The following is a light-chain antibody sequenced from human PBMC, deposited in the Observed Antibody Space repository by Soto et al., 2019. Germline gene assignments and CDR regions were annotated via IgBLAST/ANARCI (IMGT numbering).Light chain of an antibody. CDR1: QNVSSSY. CDR2: GAS. Sequence: ESVLTQSPGSLSLSPGERATLSCRASQNVSSSYLAWYQQKPGQAPRLLIYGASSRATGIPDRFSGSGSGTDFTLTISRLEPEDFAVYYCQQYGSSQYTFGPGTKLEIK. V-gene: IGKV3-20*01. J-gene: IGKJ2*01. CDR3: QQYGSSQYT.